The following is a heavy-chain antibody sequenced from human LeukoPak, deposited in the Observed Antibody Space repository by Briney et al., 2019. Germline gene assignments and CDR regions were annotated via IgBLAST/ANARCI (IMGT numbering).Heavy chain of an antibody. J-gene: IGHJ4*02. CDR1: GPTFSNCA. Sequence: RGSLRLSCAASGPTFSNCAMSWVRQAPGKGLEWVSVIYSGGITYYSDSVKGRFTVSRDNSRSTMYLHMNSLKVEDTAVYYCAKDEVTSGGGLDYWGQGTLVTVSS. V-gene: IGHV3-23*03. CDR2: IYSGGIT. D-gene: IGHD3-16*01. CDR3: AKDEVTSGGGLDY.